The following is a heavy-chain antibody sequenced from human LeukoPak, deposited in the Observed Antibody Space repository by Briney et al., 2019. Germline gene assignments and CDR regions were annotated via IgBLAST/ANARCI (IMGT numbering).Heavy chain of an antibody. Sequence: SGGSLRLSCAASGFTFSSYWMSWVRQAPGKGLEWVANIKQDGSEKYYVDSVKGRFTISRDNAKNSLYLQMNSLRAEDTAVYYCARDSILTGYYRNAFDIWGQGTMVTVSS. D-gene: IGHD3-9*01. CDR1: GFTFSSYW. J-gene: IGHJ3*02. CDR3: ARDSILTGYYRNAFDI. V-gene: IGHV3-7*03. CDR2: IKQDGSEK.